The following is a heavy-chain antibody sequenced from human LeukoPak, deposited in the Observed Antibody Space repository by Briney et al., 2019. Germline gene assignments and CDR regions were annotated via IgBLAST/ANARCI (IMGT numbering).Heavy chain of an antibody. D-gene: IGHD3-16*01. CDR2: ISSSGSTI. CDR3: ARARLTDYVWGRRTFDI. Sequence: GGSLRLSCAASGLTVSSKYMSWVRQAPGKGLEWVSYISSSGSTIYYADSVKGRFTISRDNAKKSLYLQMNSLRAEDTAVYYCARARLTDYVWGRRTFDIWGQGTMVTISS. CDR1: GLTVSSKY. J-gene: IGHJ3*02. V-gene: IGHV3-48*03.